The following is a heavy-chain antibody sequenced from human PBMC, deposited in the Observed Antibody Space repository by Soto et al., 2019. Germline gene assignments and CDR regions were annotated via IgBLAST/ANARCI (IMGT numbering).Heavy chain of an antibody. Sequence: TLSLTCTVSGGSISSGDYYWSWIRQPPGKGLEWIGYIYYSGSTYYNPSLRSRLTISVDTSKNQFSLKLSSVTAADTAVYCCARLGPTTVPTSYFTGNYNGMDVWGQGTTVTVSS. V-gene: IGHV4-30-4*01. J-gene: IGHJ6*02. CDR1: GGSISSGDYY. D-gene: IGHD4-17*01. CDR2: IYYSGST. CDR3: ARLGPTTVPTSYFTGNYNGMDV.